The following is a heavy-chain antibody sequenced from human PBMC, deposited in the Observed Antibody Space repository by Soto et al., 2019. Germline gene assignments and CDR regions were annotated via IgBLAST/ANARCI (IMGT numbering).Heavy chain of an antibody. CDR2: IYPGDSDT. V-gene: IGHV5-51*01. J-gene: IGHJ6*02. CDR3: ARQRHGDYVPYYYYGMDV. Sequence: EVQLVQSGAEVKKPGESLKISCKGSGYSFTSYWIGWVRQMPGKGLEWMGIIYPGDSDTRYSPSFQGQVTISADKSISTAYLQWSSLKASDTAMYYCARQRHGDYVPYYYYGMDVWGQGTTVTVSS. D-gene: IGHD4-17*01. CDR1: GYSFTSYW.